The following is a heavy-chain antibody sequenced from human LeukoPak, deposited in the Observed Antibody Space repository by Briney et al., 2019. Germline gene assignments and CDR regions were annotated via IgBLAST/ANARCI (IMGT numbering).Heavy chain of an antibody. CDR3: AKATERGTAMALGVDY. Sequence: PGRSLRLSCAASGFTFSSYGMHWVRQAPGKGLEWVAVIWYDGSNKYYADSVKGRFTISRDNSKNTLYLQMNSLRAEDTAVYYCAKATERGTAMALGVDYWGQGTLVTVFS. CDR1: GFTFSSYG. J-gene: IGHJ4*02. CDR2: IWYDGSNK. V-gene: IGHV3-33*06. D-gene: IGHD5-18*01.